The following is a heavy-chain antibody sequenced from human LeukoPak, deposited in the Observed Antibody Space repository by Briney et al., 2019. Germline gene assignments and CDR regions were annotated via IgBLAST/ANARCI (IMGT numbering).Heavy chain of an antibody. Sequence: SETLSLTCTVSGGSISSYYWSWIRQPPGKGLEWIGYIYYSGSTNYNPSLKSRVTISVDTSKNQFSLKLSSVTAADTAVYYCARTEYYDSSGYLYYFDYWGQGTLVTVSS. CDR2: IYYSGST. CDR3: ARTEYYDSSGYLYYFDY. J-gene: IGHJ4*02. CDR1: GGSISSYY. V-gene: IGHV4-59*01. D-gene: IGHD3-22*01.